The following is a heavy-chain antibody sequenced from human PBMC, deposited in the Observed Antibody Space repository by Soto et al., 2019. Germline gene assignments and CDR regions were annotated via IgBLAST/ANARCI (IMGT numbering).Heavy chain of an antibody. J-gene: IGHJ3*02. CDR1: GFTFSSYA. V-gene: IGHV3-23*01. D-gene: IGHD5-12*01. CDR2: ISGSGGST. CDR3: AKVVEMATIPSYYDAFDI. Sequence: QPGGSLRLSCAASGFTFSSYAMSWVRQAPGKGLEWVSAISGSGGSTCYADSVKGRVTIPRDKSKNTLYLQMNSLRAEDTAVYYCAKVVEMATIPSYYDAFDIRGQGTMVTVSS.